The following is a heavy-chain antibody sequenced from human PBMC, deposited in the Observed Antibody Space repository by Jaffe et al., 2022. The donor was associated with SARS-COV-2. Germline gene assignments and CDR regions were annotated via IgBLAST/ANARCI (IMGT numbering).Heavy chain of an antibody. D-gene: IGHD2-2*01. Sequence: QLQLQGSGPGLVKPSETLSLTCAVSGGSIGSGSSYWGWVRQPPGKGLEWIGTIYYSGSTYYNPSLKSRVTISVDTSKNQFSLKLSSVTAADTAVYYCARQTYCSSLSCYRFDPWGQGTLVTVSS. CDR1: GGSIGSGSSY. CDR2: IYYSGST. V-gene: IGHV4-39*01. J-gene: IGHJ5*02. CDR3: ARQTYCSSLSCYRFDP.